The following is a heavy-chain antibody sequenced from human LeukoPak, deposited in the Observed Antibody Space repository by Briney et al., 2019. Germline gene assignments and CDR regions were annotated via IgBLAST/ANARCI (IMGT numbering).Heavy chain of an antibody. CDR1: GFTFSSYS. Sequence: GGSLRLSCAASGFTFSSYSMNWVRQAPGKGLEWVSSISSSSSYIYYPDSVKGRFTISRDTSKNTLYLQMKSSGAEDTAVYYCAKEIGYCSGGSCSGGSDYWGQGTLVTVSS. V-gene: IGHV3-21*04. J-gene: IGHJ4*02. CDR2: ISSSSSYI. CDR3: AKEIGYCSGGSCSGGSDY. D-gene: IGHD2-15*01.